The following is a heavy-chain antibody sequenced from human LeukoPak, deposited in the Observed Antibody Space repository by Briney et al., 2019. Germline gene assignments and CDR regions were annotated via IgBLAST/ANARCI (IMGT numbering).Heavy chain of an antibody. V-gene: IGHV3-23*01. CDR3: AKEGRSLQTY. D-gene: IGHD5-24*01. CDR2: IEGSGSGT. CDR1: GFTFSSYA. Sequence: GGSLRLSCAASGFTFSSYAMAWVRQAAGKGLEWVSAIEGSGSGTYYADSVKGRFTISRDNSKNTLYLQMNSLRAEDTAVYYCAKEGRSLQTYWGQGTLVNVSS. J-gene: IGHJ4*02.